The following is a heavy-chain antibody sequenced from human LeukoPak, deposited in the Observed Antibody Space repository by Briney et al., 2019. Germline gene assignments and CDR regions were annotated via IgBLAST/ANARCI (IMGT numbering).Heavy chain of an antibody. CDR1: GGAIISYY. CDR2: IYPTGNT. V-gene: IGHV4-4*07. CDR3: ARGAYYESSGFFDY. D-gene: IGHD3-22*01. J-gene: IGHJ4*02. Sequence: PSETLSLTCSVFGGAIISYYWSWIRQPAGKGPEWIGRIYPTGNTDYNPSLKTRVTMSTDLSKKQFSLKLSSVTAADTAVYYCARGAYYESSGFFDYWGQGTLVTVSS.